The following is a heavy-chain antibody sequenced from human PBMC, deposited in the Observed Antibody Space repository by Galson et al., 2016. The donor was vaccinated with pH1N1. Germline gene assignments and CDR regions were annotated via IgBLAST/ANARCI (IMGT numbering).Heavy chain of an antibody. Sequence: SLRLSCAASGFTFKDAWMSWVRQAPGKGLEWVGRIQSKTEGATRDFAAPVRGRFAISRDDSKSTVFLQMDSLKTEDTAVYYCAAGSGRSDFDYWGQGIQVTVSS. J-gene: IGHJ4*02. CDR1: GFTFKDAW. CDR2: IQSKTEGATR. CDR3: AAGSGRSDFDY. V-gene: IGHV3-15*01. D-gene: IGHD3-10*01.